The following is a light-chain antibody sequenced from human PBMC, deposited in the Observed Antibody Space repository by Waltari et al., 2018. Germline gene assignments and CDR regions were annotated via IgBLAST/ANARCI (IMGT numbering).Light chain of an antibody. J-gene: IGLJ2*01. CDR2: AYN. Sequence: QSALTQPPSASGSPGQSVAISCTGTSSDVGGYNYVSWYQQPPGKAPKVLIYAYNKRPSGVPDRCCGSKSGNTASLTVSGLQVEDEADYYCSSYAGSNDLVFGGGTKLTVL. CDR3: SSYAGSNDLV. V-gene: IGLV2-8*01. CDR1: SSDVGGYNY.